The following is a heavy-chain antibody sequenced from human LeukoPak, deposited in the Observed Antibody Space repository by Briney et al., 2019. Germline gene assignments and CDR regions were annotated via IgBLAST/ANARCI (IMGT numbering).Heavy chain of an antibody. CDR3: ARDRPPGRNSSGWYFWFDP. CDR2: IIPILGIA. V-gene: IGHV1-69*04. J-gene: IGHJ5*02. CDR1: GGTFSSYT. Sequence: SVKVSCKASGGTFSSYTISWVRQAPGQGLEWMGRIIPILGIANYAQKFQGRVTITADKSTSTAYMELSRLRSEDTAVYYCARDRPPGRNSSGWYFWFDPWGQGTLVTVSS. D-gene: IGHD6-19*01.